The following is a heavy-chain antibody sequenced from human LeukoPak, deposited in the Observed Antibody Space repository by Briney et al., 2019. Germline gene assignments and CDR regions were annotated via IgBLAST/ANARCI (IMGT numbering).Heavy chain of an antibody. D-gene: IGHD2-8*01. CDR2: ISYDGTDK. V-gene: IGHV3-30*14. CDR1: GFIFSNYA. CDR3: ASAGHALFDY. Sequence: GGSLRLSCAASGFIFSNYAIHWVRQAPGKGLEWVAVISYDGTDKYYGDSVKGRFTISRDNSKNTLYLQMNSLRAEDTAVYYCASAGHALFDYWGQGTLVTVSS. J-gene: IGHJ4*02.